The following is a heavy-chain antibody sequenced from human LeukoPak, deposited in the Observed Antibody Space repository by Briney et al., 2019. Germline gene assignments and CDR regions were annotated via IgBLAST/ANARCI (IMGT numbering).Heavy chain of an antibody. J-gene: IGHJ5*02. CDR3: ARRGGAYSYGPNWFDP. CDR2: INHSGST. V-gene: IGHV4-34*01. CDR1: GGSFSGYY. D-gene: IGHD5-18*01. Sequence: SETLSLTCAVYGGSFSGYYWSWIRQPPGKGLEWIGEINHSGSTNYNPSLKSRVTISVDTSKNQFSLKLSSVTAADTAVYYCARRGGAYSYGPNWFDPWGQGTLVTVSS.